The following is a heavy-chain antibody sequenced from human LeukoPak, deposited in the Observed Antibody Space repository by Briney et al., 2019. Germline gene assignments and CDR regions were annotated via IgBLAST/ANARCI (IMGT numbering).Heavy chain of an antibody. J-gene: IGHJ5*02. Sequence: GGSLRLSCAASGFTFSSYWMHWVRQAPGKGLVWVSRINTDGTSTTYADSVKGRFTISRDNAKNTVDLQMNSLRGEDTAVYYCARDAGDCGGDCPRWFDPWGQGTLVTVSS. V-gene: IGHV3-74*01. CDR2: INTDGTST. D-gene: IGHD2-21*02. CDR1: GFTFSSYW. CDR3: ARDAGDCGGDCPRWFDP.